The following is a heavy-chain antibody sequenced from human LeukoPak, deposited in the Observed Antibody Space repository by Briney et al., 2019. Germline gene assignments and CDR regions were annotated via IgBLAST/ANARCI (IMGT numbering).Heavy chain of an antibody. CDR3: AREYCSSTSCLGAFYI. Sequence: PGGSLRLSCAASGFTFSSYWMSWVRQAPGKGLEWVANIKQDGSEKYYVDSVKGRFTISRDNAKNTLYLQMNSLRAEDTAVYYCAREYCSSTSCLGAFYICGQRAMLTASP. CDR2: IKQDGSEK. V-gene: IGHV3-7*01. J-gene: IGHJ3*02. CDR1: GFTFSSYW. D-gene: IGHD2-2*01.